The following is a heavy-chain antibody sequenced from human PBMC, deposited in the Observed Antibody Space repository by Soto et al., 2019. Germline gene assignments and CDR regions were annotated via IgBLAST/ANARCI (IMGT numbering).Heavy chain of an antibody. Sequence: ASETLSLTCIVSGGSITNYYWSWIRQPPGKGLEWIGYIYSGGSTNYNPSLKSRVTISVDTSKNQFSLNLTSVTAADTAVYHCARDSAYGDAFDIWGQGTMVTVSS. CDR1: GGSITNYY. D-gene: IGHD3-10*01. CDR2: IYSGGST. CDR3: ARDSAYGDAFDI. J-gene: IGHJ3*02. V-gene: IGHV4-59*01.